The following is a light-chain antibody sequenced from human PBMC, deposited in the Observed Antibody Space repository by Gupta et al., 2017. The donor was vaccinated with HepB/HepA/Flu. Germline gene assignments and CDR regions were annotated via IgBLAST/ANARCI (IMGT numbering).Light chain of an antibody. CDR3: QSYDNSLSVWV. V-gene: IGLV1-40*01. J-gene: IGLJ3*02. Sequence: GQRVTVSCTGSSSNIGAGFDVNWYQQLPGTAPKLLIYGNINRPSGVPDRFSGSKSGTSASLAITGLQTEDEADYFCQSYDNSLSVWVFGGGTKLTVL. CDR2: GNI. CDR1: SSNIGAGFD.